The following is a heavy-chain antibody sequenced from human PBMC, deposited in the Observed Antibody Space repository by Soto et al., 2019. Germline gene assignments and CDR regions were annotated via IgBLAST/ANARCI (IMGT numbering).Heavy chain of an antibody. CDR1: GFSFSTYW. CDR2: ISPDGSST. Sequence: EVQLVESGGGLVQPGGSLRLSCADSGFSFSTYWMHWVRQGPGKGLVWVSRISPDGSSTNYPDSVRGRFTISRDNAKNTLYLQMNSLRAEDTDVYGCARSPGGYYIDWGQGTMVTVSS. J-gene: IGHJ3*01. V-gene: IGHV3-74*01. D-gene: IGHD3-9*01. CDR3: ARSPGGYYID.